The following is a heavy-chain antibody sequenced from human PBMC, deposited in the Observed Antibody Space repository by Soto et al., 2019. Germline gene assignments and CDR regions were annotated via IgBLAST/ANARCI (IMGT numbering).Heavy chain of an antibody. CDR1: GGSISSGDYY. D-gene: IGHD4-17*01. J-gene: IGHJ5*02. Sequence: SETLSLTCTVSGGSISSGDYYWSWIRQPPGKGLEWIGYIYYSGSTYYNPSLKSRVTISVDTSKNQFSLKLSSVTAADTAVYYCARESPRTWDDYGLHWFDPWGQGTLVTAPQ. V-gene: IGHV4-30-4*01. CDR2: IYYSGST. CDR3: ARESPRTWDDYGLHWFDP.